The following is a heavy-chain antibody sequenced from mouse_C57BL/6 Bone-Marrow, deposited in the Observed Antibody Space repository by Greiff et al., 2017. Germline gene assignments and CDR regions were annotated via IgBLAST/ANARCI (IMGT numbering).Heavy chain of an antibody. J-gene: IGHJ4*01. CDR3: ARRQLRPHYYAMDY. CDR2: IDPSDSYT. D-gene: IGHD3-2*02. V-gene: IGHV1-59*01. Sequence: QVQLKQPGAELVRPGTSVKLSCKASGYTFTSYWMHWVKQRPGQGLEWIGVIDPSDSYTNYNQKFKGKATLTVDTSSSTAYMQLSSLTSEDSAVYYCARRQLRPHYYAMDYWGQGTSVTVSS. CDR1: GYTFTSYW.